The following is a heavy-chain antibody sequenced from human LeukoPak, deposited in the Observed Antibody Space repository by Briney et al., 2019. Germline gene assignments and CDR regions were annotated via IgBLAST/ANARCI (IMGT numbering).Heavy chain of an antibody. V-gene: IGHV3-48*02. CDR1: GFTFSVHS. Sequence: GGSLRLSCAASGFTFSVHSMSWVRQAPGKGLEWIAYIYKSGTATDYADSVRGRFTISRDNARNSLYLQMNRLRDDDTALYHCATFTPQRSRGFYWYFDCWGQGTLVTVSS. CDR2: IYKSGTAT. CDR3: ATFTPQRSRGFYWYFDC. J-gene: IGHJ4*02. D-gene: IGHD3-22*01.